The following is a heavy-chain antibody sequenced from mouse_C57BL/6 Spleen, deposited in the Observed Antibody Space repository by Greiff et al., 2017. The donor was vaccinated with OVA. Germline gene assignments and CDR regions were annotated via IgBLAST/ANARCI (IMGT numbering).Heavy chain of an antibody. CDR2: ILPGSGST. D-gene: IGHD2-2*01. CDR3: ASQGSTMVTTKFAY. J-gene: IGHJ3*01. Sequence: QVQLKQSGAELMKPGASVKLSCKATGYTFTGYWIEWVKQRPGHGLEWIGEILPGSGSTNYNEKFKGKATFTADTSSNTAYMQLSSLTTEDSAIYYCASQGSTMVTTKFAYWGQGTLVTVSA. V-gene: IGHV1-9*01. CDR1: GYTFTGYW.